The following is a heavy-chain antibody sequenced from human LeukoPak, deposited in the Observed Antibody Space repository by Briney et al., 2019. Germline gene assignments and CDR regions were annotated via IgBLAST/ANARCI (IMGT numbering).Heavy chain of an antibody. CDR2: ISSSSSYI. V-gene: IGHV3-21*04. Sequence: GGSLRLSCAASGFTFSSYSMNWVRQAPGKGLEWVSSISSSSSYIYYADSVKGRFTISRDNSKNTLYLQMSNLRAEDTAVYYCARGETTMALSPFDYWGQGTLVTVSS. CDR3: ARGETTMALSPFDY. D-gene: IGHD4/OR15-4a*01. CDR1: GFTFSSYS. J-gene: IGHJ4*02.